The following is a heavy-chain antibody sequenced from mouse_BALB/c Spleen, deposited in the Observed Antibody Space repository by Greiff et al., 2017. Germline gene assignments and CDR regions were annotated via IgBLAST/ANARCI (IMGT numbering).Heavy chain of an antibody. D-gene: IGHD2-2*01. CDR3: ARDARDYGYDGAWFAY. CDR1: GFTFSDFY. J-gene: IGHJ3*01. Sequence: EVQGVESGGGLVQPGGSLRLSCATSGFTFSDFYMEWVRQPPGKRLEWIAASRNKANDYTTEYSASVKGRFIVSRDTSQSILYLQMNALRAEDTAIYYCARDARDYGYDGAWFAYWGQGTLVTVSA. V-gene: IGHV7-1*02. CDR2: SRNKANDYTT.